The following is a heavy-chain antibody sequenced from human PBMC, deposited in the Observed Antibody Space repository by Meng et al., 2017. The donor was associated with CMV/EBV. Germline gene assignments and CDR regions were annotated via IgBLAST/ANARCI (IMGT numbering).Heavy chain of an antibody. V-gene: IGHV4-34*01. Sequence: GSLRLSCVIYGGSFNNYYWNWIRQPPGKGLEWIGEINHSGSTTYNPSLKSRVTVSVDTSKNQFSLRLSSVTAADTAVYYCAIYFYDYAMDVWGQGTTVTVSS. J-gene: IGHJ6*02. CDR1: GGSFNNYY. CDR3: AIYFYDYAMDV. CDR2: INHSGST.